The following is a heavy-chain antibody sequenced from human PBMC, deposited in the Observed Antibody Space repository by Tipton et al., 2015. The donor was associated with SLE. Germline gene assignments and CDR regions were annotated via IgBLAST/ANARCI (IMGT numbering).Heavy chain of an antibody. Sequence: SLRLSCAASGFTFSSYWMSWVRQAPGKGLEWVANIKQDGSEKYYVDSVKGRFTISRDNAKNSLYLQMNSLRAEDTAVYYCASDCSGGSCYSDYWGQGTLVTVSS. D-gene: IGHD2-15*01. CDR2: IKQDGSEK. J-gene: IGHJ4*02. CDR1: GFTFSSYW. V-gene: IGHV3-7*03. CDR3: ASDCSGGSCYSDY.